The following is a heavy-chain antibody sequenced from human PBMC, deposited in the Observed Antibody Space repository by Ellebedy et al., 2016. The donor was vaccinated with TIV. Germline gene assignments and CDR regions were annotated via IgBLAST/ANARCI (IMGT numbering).Heavy chain of an antibody. V-gene: IGHV5-10-1*01. J-gene: IGHJ4*02. Sequence: KVSXXGSGYSFTSYWINWVRQMPGKGLEWMGRLDPSDSYTTYSPSFQGHVTISADKSISTVYLQWSSLKASDTAIYYCARGRGYNFDYWGQGTLVTVSS. D-gene: IGHD5-18*01. CDR2: LDPSDSYT. CDR3: ARGRGYNFDY. CDR1: GYSFTSYW.